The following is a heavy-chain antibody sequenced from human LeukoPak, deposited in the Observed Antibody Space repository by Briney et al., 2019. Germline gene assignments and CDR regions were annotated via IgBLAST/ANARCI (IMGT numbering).Heavy chain of an antibody. V-gene: IGHV3-21*01. J-gene: IGHJ3*02. CDR1: GFTFSTYN. D-gene: IGHD3-22*01. Sequence: GGSLRLSCAASGFTFSTYNMNWVRQAPGRGLEWVSSLSSSSTYIYYADSVKGRFTISRDNAKNSLYLQMNSLTAEDTAVYYCARAYSYFYDSSAYRDAFDIWGQGTMVTVSS. CDR3: ARAYSYFYDSSAYRDAFDI. CDR2: LSSSSTYI.